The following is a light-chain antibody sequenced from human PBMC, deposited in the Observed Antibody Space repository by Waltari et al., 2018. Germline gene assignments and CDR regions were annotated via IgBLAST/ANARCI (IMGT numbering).Light chain of an antibody. Sequence: DIQVDQSQSFLSATVGGRIPITCRASQGISNSLAWYQQKPGKAPKLLLYAASRLENGVPSRFSGSGSGTDYTLTISSLQPEDFATYYCQQYYSIALNFGGGTKVEIK. J-gene: IGKJ4*01. CDR2: AAS. CDR3: QQYYSIALN. CDR1: QGISNS. V-gene: IGKV1-NL1*01.